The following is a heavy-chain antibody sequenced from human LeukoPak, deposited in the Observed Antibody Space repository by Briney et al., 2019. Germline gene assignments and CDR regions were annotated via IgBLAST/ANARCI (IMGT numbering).Heavy chain of an antibody. CDR2: INGDGSSS. CDR1: GFTFSSYG. V-gene: IGHV3-74*01. D-gene: IGHD1-14*01. J-gene: IGHJ5*02. CDR3: ARDPRNMGLDP. Sequence: GGSLRLSCAASGFTFSSYGMHWVRQAPGKGLVWVARINGDGSSSTYADTVKGQFTISRDNAKNTLYLQMNSLRVEDTAVYYCARDPRNMGLDPWGQGTLVTVSS.